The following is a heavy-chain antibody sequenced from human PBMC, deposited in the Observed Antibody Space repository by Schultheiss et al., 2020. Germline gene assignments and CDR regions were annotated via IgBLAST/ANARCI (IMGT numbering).Heavy chain of an antibody. J-gene: IGHJ6*02. CDR1: GFTFSSYW. Sequence: GGSLRLSCAASGFTFSSYWMSWVRQAPGKGLEWVAVISYDGSNKYYADSVKGRFTISRDNSKNTLYLQMNSLRAEDTAVYYCAKESTGYSSGWYSDYYGMDVWGQGTTVTVSS. CDR3: AKESTGYSSGWYSDYYGMDV. CDR2: ISYDGSNK. V-gene: IGHV3-30*18. D-gene: IGHD6-19*01.